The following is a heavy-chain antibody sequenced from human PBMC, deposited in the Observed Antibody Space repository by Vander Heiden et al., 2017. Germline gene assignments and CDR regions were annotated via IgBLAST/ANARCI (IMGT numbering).Heavy chain of an antibody. D-gene: IGHD5-12*01. J-gene: IGHJ4*02. V-gene: IGHV3-30*18. CDR1: GFTFRSYG. CDR2: ISYDGSNK. CDR3: AKDAVEMATISYFDY. Sequence: QVQLVESGGGVVQPGRSLRLSCAASGFTFRSYGMHGVRQAPGKGLEWVAVISYDGSNKYYADSVKGRFTISRDNSKNTLYLQMNSLRAEDTAVYYCAKDAVEMATISYFDYWGQGTLVTVSS.